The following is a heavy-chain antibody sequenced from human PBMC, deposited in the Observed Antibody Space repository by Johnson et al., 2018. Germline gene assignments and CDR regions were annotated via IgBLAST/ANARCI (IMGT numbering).Heavy chain of an antibody. CDR2: ILHDDIRP. V-gene: IGHV3-33*03. Sequence: QVQLVESGGGVVQPGSSGRLSCEGSGFTFSDYGMHWVRQAPGQGLEWVAVILHDDIRPFYRDSVKGRFTISRDNSKNTLFLKMSNLRDADTAVYYCAKDPGVVARDFYYYGMDVWGQGTTVIVSS. CDR1: GFTFSDYG. D-gene: IGHD2-15*01. J-gene: IGHJ6*02. CDR3: AKDPGVVARDFYYYGMDV.